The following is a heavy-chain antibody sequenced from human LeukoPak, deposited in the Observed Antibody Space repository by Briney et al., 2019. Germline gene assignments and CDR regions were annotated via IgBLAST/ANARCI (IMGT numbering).Heavy chain of an antibody. V-gene: IGHV4-38-2*02. Sequence: PSETLSLTCTVSGYSISSGYYWGWIRQPPGKGLEWIGSIYHSGSTNYNPSLKSRVTISVDTSKNQFSLKLSSVTAADTAVYYCARGRTTVTRPVTDYWGQGTLVTVSS. CDR2: IYHSGST. D-gene: IGHD4-17*01. CDR1: GYSISSGYY. CDR3: ARGRTTVTRPVTDY. J-gene: IGHJ4*02.